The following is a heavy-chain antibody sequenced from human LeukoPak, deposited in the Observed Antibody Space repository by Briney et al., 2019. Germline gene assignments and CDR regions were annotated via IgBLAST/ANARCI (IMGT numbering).Heavy chain of an antibody. J-gene: IGHJ5*02. CDR1: GYSFPNYW. CDR3: ARLDNEGSGSYKTGWFDP. V-gene: IGHV5-51*01. Sequence: GESLKISCKGSGYSFPNYWIAWVRQMPGKGLEWMGIIYPGASDTRHSPSFQGQVTISADKSISTAYLQWSSLKASDTAMYYCARLDNEGSGSYKTGWFDPWGQGTLVTVSS. CDR2: IYPGASDT. D-gene: IGHD3-10*01.